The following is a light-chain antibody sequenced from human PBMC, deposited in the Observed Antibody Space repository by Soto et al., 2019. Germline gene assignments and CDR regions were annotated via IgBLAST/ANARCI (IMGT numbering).Light chain of an antibody. CDR2: GAS. V-gene: IGKV3-20*01. CDR1: QRVTSSY. Sequence: EIVLTQSPGTLSLSPGERATLSCTARQRVTSSYLAWYQHQPGQAPRLLIYGASSMSTGFPDRFSRTGSGTDLTIKIRRLEPEDFAMYCCHQYGSSPQTFCQGTNLEI. J-gene: IGKJ2*01. CDR3: HQYGSSPQT.